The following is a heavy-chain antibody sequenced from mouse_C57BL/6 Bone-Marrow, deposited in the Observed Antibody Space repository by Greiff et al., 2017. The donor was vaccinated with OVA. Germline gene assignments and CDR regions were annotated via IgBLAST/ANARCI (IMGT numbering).Heavy chain of an antibody. Sequence: QVQLQQSGPELVKPGASVKISCKASGYAFSSSWMNWVKQRPGEGLEWIGRIYPGDGDTNYNGKFKGKATLTADKSSSTAYMQLSSLTSEDSAVYFCARSEGYYGSSPYFDYWGQGTTLTVSS. CDR2: IYPGDGDT. V-gene: IGHV1-82*01. CDR1: GYAFSSSW. J-gene: IGHJ2*01. CDR3: ARSEGYYGSSPYFDY. D-gene: IGHD1-1*01.